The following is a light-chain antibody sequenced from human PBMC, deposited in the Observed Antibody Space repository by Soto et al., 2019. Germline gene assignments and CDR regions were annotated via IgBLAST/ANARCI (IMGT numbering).Light chain of an antibody. Sequence: QSVLTQPPSVSGAPGQRVTISCTGSGSNIGAGYDVHWYQQLPGTAPKLLIFANINRPSGVPDRFSGSKSGTSASLAITGLRAEDEADYYCQSYGSSLSGYVFGTGTKVTVL. CDR1: GSNIGAGYD. CDR2: ANI. CDR3: QSYGSSLSGYV. V-gene: IGLV1-40*01. J-gene: IGLJ1*01.